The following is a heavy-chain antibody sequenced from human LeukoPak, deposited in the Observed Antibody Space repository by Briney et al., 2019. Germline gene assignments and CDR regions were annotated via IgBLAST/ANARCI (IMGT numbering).Heavy chain of an antibody. V-gene: IGHV3-48*03. CDR2: ITSSGSAI. CDR1: GFTFSSFE. D-gene: IGHD5-18*01. J-gene: IGHJ4*02. CDR3: GRLGYTYGPFDN. Sequence: PGGSLRLSCTASGFTFSSFEMNWVRQAPGKGLEWVSYITSSGSAIYYADSVKGRFTISRDNAENSLYLQMNSLRAEDTAVYYCGRLGYTYGPFDNWGQGTLVTVSS.